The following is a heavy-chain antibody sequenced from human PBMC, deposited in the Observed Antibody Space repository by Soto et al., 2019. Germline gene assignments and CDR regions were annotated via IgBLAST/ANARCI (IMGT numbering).Heavy chain of an antibody. CDR1: GGTFSSNG. Sequence: QVQLVQSGAEVKRPGSSVKVSCKASGGTFSSNGIRWVRQAPGQGLEWMGGIVPIVATANYAQKFQGRVTITADRSTSTAYMELSSLRSEDTAVYYCARADKGTVTGLDYWGQGTLVTVSS. CDR2: IVPIVATA. J-gene: IGHJ4*02. V-gene: IGHV1-69*06. D-gene: IGHD6-19*01. CDR3: ARADKGTVTGLDY.